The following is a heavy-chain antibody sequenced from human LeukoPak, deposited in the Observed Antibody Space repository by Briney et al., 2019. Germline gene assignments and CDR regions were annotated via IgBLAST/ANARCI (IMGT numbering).Heavy chain of an antibody. CDR2: IYYSGST. V-gene: IGHV4-39*01. CDR3: ARFGYSSGWVYYYYMDV. D-gene: IGHD6-19*01. CDR1: GGSISSSSYY. J-gene: IGHJ6*03. Sequence: SETLSLTCTVSGGSISSSSYYWGWIRQPPGKGREWIGSIYYSGSTYYNPSLKSRVTISVHTSKKQSSLKLSSVTAADTAVYYCARFGYSSGWVYYYYMDVWGKGTTVTVSS.